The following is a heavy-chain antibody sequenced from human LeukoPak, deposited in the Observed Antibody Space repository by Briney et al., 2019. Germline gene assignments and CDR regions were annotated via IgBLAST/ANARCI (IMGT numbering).Heavy chain of an antibody. D-gene: IGHD3-3*01. CDR1: GFTVSSNY. CDR3: AREGWSQRNPYYYYGMDV. J-gene: IGHJ6*02. CDR2: IYSGGST. Sequence: GGSLRLSCAASGFTVSSNYMSWVRQAPGKGLEWVSVIYSGGSTYYADSVKGRFTISRDNSKNTLYLQMNSLRAEDTAVYYCAREGWSQRNPYYYYGMDVWGQGTTVTVSS. V-gene: IGHV3-53*01.